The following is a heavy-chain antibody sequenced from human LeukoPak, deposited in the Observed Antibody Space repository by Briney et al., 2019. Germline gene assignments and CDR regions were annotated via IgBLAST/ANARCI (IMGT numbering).Heavy chain of an antibody. V-gene: IGHV3-48*01. CDR2: ISSSSGTI. CDR1: GFTFGSYS. CDR3: ARAYWGRFGIPGTSKSLDY. D-gene: IGHD3-10*01. Sequence: PGGSLRLSCAASGFTFGSYSMNWVRQAPGKGLEWVSYISSSSGTIYYADSVKGRFTISRDNAKNSLYLQMNSLRAEDTAVYYCARAYWGRFGIPGTSKSLDYWGQGTLVTVSS. J-gene: IGHJ4*02.